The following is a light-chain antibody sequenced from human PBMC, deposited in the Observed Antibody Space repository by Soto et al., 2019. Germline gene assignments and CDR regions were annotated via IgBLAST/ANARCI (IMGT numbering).Light chain of an antibody. Sequence: ETVLTQSPGTLSLSPGEGATLSCRASQTVGAGQLAWYQQKPGQSPRLLIYGVSNRATDIPDRFGGSGSGTDFTLTISRLEPEDFAVYYCHQYSNPPHTFGQGTKLEIK. V-gene: IGKV3-20*01. CDR2: GVS. CDR3: HQYSNPPHT. J-gene: IGKJ2*01. CDR1: QTVGAGQ.